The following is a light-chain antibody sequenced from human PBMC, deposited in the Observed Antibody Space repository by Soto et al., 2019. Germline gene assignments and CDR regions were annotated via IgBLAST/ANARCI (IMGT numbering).Light chain of an antibody. Sequence: EIVLTQSPGTLSLSPGERATLSCRASQSASSSYLACYQQKPGQAPRLLIYGASSRATGIPDRFSGSGSGTDFTLTISRLEPEDVAVYYCQQDGSSRVTFGQGNKVEIK. V-gene: IGKV3-20*01. J-gene: IGKJ1*01. CDR2: GAS. CDR1: QSASSSY. CDR3: QQDGSSRVT.